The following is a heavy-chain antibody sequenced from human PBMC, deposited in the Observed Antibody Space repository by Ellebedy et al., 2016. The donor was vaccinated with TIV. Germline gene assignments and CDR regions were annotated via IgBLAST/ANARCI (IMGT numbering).Heavy chain of an antibody. CDR3: ARARTSWDPLDS. J-gene: IGHJ4*02. V-gene: IGHV6-1*01. CDR1: GDSVSSTRAA. Sequence: SQTLSLTCDISGDSVSSTRAAWSWVRQSPSRGLEWLGRTYYRADWYNDYAVSVRGRITIKADTSQNQFTLQVNSVTPDDTSVYYCARARTSWDPLDSWGQGILVTVSS. CDR2: TYYRADWYN. D-gene: IGHD2-2*01.